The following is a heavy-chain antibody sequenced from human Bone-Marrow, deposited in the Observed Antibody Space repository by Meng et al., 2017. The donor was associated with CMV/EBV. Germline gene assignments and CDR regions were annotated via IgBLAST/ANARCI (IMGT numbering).Heavy chain of an antibody. D-gene: IGHD6-13*01. V-gene: IGHV4-34*01. CDR2: INHSGST. J-gene: IGHJ6*02. CDR3: ARGGLYSSSWYRGHYYYYGMDV. Sequence: SETLSLTCAVYGGSFSGYYWSWIRQPPGKGPEWIGEINHSGSTNYNPSLKSRVTISVDTSKNQFSLKLSSVTAADTAVYYCARGGLYSSSWYRGHYYYYGMDVWGQGTTVTVSS. CDR1: GGSFSGYY.